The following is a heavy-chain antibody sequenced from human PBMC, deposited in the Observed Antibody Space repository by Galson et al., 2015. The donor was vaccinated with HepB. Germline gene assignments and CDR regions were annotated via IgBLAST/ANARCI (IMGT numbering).Heavy chain of an antibody. CDR3: ARDRPGEHIVVVTAILDY. V-gene: IGHV3-30*04. CDR1: GFTFSSYA. D-gene: IGHD2-21*02. Sequence: SLRLSCAASGFTFSSYAMHWVRQAPGKGLEWVAVISYDGSNKYYADSVKGRFTISRDNSKNTLYLQMNSLRAEDTAVYYCARDRPGEHIVVVTAILDYWGQGTLVTVSS. CDR2: ISYDGSNK. J-gene: IGHJ4*02.